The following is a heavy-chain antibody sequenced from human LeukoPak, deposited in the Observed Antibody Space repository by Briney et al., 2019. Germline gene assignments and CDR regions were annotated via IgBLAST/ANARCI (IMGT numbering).Heavy chain of an antibody. Sequence: GESLKISCEGSGYIFSNYWISLVRQMPGKGLEWMGRIDPIDSYTNYSPSFQGHVTFSVDKSINTAYLKWSSLKASDTAMYYCARQTTVTTQSDYWGQGTLVTVSS. D-gene: IGHD4-17*01. J-gene: IGHJ4*02. CDR2: IDPIDSYT. CDR1: GYIFSNYW. CDR3: ARQTTVTTQSDY. V-gene: IGHV5-10-1*01.